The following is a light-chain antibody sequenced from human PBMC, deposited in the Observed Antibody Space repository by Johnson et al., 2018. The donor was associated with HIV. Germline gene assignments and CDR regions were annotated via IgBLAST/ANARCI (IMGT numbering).Light chain of an antibody. CDR1: SSNIGNNY. CDR2: RNN. Sequence: QSVLTQPPSVSAAPGQKVTISCSGSSSNIGNNYVSWYQQLPGTAPKLLIYRNNQRPSGVPDRFSGSKSGTSASLAISGLQAEDEAEYYCAAWDDSLNASVCGTGTKVTVL. CDR3: AAWDDSLNASV. V-gene: IGLV1-47*01. J-gene: IGLJ1*01.